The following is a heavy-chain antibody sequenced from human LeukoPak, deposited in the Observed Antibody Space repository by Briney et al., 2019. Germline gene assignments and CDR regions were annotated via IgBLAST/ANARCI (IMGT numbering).Heavy chain of an antibody. CDR2: IYHSGST. D-gene: IGHD4-17*01. CDR1: GYSISSGYY. J-gene: IGHJ3*02. V-gene: IGHV4-38-2*02. CDR3: ARARGDYEDAFDI. Sequence: KPSETLSLTCTVSGYSISSGYYWGWIRQPPVKGLEWIGSIYHSGSTYYNPSLKSRVTISVDTSKNQFSLKLSSVTAADTAVYYCARARGDYEDAFDIWGQGTMVTVSS.